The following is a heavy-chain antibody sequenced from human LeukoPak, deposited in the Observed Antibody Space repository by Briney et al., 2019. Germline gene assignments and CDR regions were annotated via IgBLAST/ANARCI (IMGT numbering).Heavy chain of an antibody. J-gene: IGHJ3*02. CDR2: ISGSGGST. CDR1: GFTFSSYA. V-gene: IGHV3-23*01. D-gene: IGHD6-19*01. CDR3: AKDRIAVAGTLNAFDI. Sequence: GGSLRLSCAASGFTFSSYAMSWVRQAPGKGLEWVSAISGSGGSTYYADSVKGRFTISRDNSKNTLYLQMNSLRAEDTALYYCAKDRIAVAGTLNAFDIWGQGTMVTVSS.